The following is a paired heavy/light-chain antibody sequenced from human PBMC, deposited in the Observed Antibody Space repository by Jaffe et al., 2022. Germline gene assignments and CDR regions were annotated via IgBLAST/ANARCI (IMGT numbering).Heavy chain of an antibody. D-gene: IGHD4-17*01. CDR3: AREGEATVTTLGYWFDP. Sequence: QVQLQQSGPGLVKPSQTLSLTCAISGDSVSSNSAAWNWIRQSPSRGLEWLGRTYHRSKWYNDYAVSVKSRITINPDTSKNQFSLQLKSVTPEDTAVYYCAREGEATVTTLGYWFDPWGQGTLVTVSS. V-gene: IGHV6-1*01. CDR1: GDSVSSNSAA. J-gene: IGHJ5*02. CDR2: TYHRSKWYN.
Light chain of an antibody. J-gene: IGLJ1*01. CDR2: EGS. V-gene: IGLV2-23*01. Sequence: QSALTQPASVSGSPGQSITISCTGTSSDVGSYNLVSWYQQHPGKAPKLMIYEGSKRPSGVSNRFSGSKSGNTASLTISGLQAEDEADYYCCSYAGSFYVFGTGTKVTVL. CDR1: SSDVGSYNL. CDR3: CSYAGSFYV.